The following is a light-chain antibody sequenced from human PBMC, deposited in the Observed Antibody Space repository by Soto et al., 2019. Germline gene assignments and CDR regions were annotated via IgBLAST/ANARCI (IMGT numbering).Light chain of an antibody. CDR2: ENS. Sequence: SVLTQPPSVSAAPGQKVTISCSGNSSNIGSNDVSWYQQLPGKAPKLLIYENSQRPSGIPDRFSGSKSGTSATLCITGLQTGDEADYYCGTWDSSLIARFGTGTTVTVL. CDR1: SSNIGSND. J-gene: IGLJ1*01. V-gene: IGLV1-51*02. CDR3: GTWDSSLIAR.